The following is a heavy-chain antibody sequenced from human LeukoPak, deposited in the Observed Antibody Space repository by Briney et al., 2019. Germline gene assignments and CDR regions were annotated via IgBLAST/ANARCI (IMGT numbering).Heavy chain of an antibody. CDR2: ISSGPSTI. CDR1: GFTLSNYS. Sequence: GGSPRLSCAASGFTLSNYSMNWVRQAPGKGLEWVSDISSGPSTINYADTVKGRFTISRDNAKNSLYLQMSSLRGEDTAVYYCARIGVYSYGYVDYWGQGTLVTVSS. J-gene: IGHJ4*02. V-gene: IGHV3-48*01. CDR3: ARIGVYSYGYVDY. D-gene: IGHD5-18*01.